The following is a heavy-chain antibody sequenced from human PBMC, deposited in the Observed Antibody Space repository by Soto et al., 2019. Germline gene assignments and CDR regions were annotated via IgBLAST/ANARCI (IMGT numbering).Heavy chain of an antibody. CDR1: GGSVSSGSYY. CDR2: IYYSGST. CDR3: ARDFADYYGMDV. Sequence: QVQLQESGPGLVKPSETLSLTCTVSGGSVSSGSYYWSWIRQPPGKGLEWIGYIYYSGSTNYNPTLKSRVTISGDTSKNQFSLKLSSVTAADTAVYYCARDFADYYGMDVWGQGTTVTVSS. V-gene: IGHV4-61*01. J-gene: IGHJ6*02. D-gene: IGHD2-21*01.